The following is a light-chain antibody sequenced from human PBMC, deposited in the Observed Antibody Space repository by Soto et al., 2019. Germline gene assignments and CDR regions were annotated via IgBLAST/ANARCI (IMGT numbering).Light chain of an antibody. Sequence: DIQVTQSPSSLSASVGDRVTLSCRASRIINTYLNWYQQKPGQAPTLLIYSASILQSGVPSRFTGSGSGTDFFLTISSLEPEDFAVYYCQQRSNWPITFGQGTRLEIK. J-gene: IGKJ5*01. CDR1: RIINTY. CDR3: QQRSNWPIT. CDR2: SAS. V-gene: IGKV1-39*01.